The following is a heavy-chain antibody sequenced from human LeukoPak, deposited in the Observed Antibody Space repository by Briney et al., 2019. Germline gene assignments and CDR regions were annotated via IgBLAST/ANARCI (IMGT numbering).Heavy chain of an antibody. V-gene: IGHV3-11*04. CDR3: ARDFRGSYDFILNPILPMGYYFDY. D-gene: IGHD1-26*01. CDR1: GFTFSDYY. CDR2: ISSSGYTI. J-gene: IGHJ4*02. Sequence: GGSLRLSCAASGFTFSDYYMSWIRQAPGKGLEWVSYISSSGYTIYYADSMKGRFTISRDNAKNSLYLQMNSLRAEDTAVYYCARDFRGSYDFILNPILPMGYYFDYWGQGTLVTVSS.